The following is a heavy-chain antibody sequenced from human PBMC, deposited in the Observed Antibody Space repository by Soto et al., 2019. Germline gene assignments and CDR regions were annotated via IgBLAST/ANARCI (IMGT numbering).Heavy chain of an antibody. CDR3: ARDLYCTNGVCYYYYYGMDV. D-gene: IGHD2-8*01. CDR2: TYYRSKWYN. CDR1: GDSVSSNSAA. Sequence: SETLSLACAISGDSVSSNSAAWNWIRQSPSRGLEWLGRTYYRSKWYNDYAVSVKSRITINPDTSKNQFSLQLNSVTPEDTAVYYCARDLYCTNGVCYYYYYGMDVWGQGTTVT. J-gene: IGHJ6*02. V-gene: IGHV6-1*01.